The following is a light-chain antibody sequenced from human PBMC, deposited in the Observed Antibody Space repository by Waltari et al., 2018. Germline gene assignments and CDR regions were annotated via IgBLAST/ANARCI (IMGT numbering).Light chain of an antibody. CDR3: GTWESSLSIGV. V-gene: IGLV1-51*01. Sequence: QSVLTQPPSVSAAPGQKVTISCSGSSSNIGPNYVSWYQQLPGTAPKLLSYDNNKRPSGIPYRFSGSKSATSATLAITGIQTGDEAEYFCGTWESSLSIGVFGGGTKLTVL. CDR2: DNN. J-gene: IGLJ3*02. CDR1: SSNIGPNY.